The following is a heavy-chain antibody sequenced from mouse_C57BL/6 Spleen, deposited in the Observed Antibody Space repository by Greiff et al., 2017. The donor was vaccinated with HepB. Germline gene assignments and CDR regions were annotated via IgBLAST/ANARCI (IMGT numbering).Heavy chain of an antibody. CDR3: ASNLLDYAMDY. CDR2: INPSTGGT. J-gene: IGHJ4*01. V-gene: IGHV1-42*01. D-gene: IGHD2-1*01. Sequence: VQLQQSGPELVKPGASVKISCKASGYSFTGYYMNWVKQSPEKSLEWIGEINPSTGGTTYNQKFKAKATLTVDKSSSTAYMQLKSLTSEDSAVYYCASNLLDYAMDYWGQGTSVTVSS. CDR1: GYSFTGYY.